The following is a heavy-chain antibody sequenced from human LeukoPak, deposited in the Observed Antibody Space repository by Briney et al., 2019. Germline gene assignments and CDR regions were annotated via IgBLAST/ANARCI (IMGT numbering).Heavy chain of an antibody. CDR3: ASGSVRPDAFDI. J-gene: IGHJ3*02. Sequence: PSETLSLTCTVSGYSISSGYYWGWIRQPPGKGLEWIGSIYHSGSTYYNPSLKSRVTISVDTSKNQFSLKLSSVTAADTAVYYCASGSVRPDAFDIWGQGTMVTVSS. CDR2: IYHSGST. V-gene: IGHV4-38-2*02. D-gene: IGHD1-14*01. CDR1: GYSISSGYY.